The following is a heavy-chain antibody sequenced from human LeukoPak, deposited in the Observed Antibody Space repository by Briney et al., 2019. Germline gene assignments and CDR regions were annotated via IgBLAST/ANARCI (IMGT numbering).Heavy chain of an antibody. Sequence: SETLSLTCTVSGGSISSGSYYWSWIRQPAGKGLEWIGRIYTSGSTNYNPSLKSRVTISVDTSKNQFSLKLSSVTAADTAVYYCARDQGTMVRESLLGNYYYYYMDVWGKGTTVTVSS. CDR2: IYTSGST. D-gene: IGHD3-10*01. V-gene: IGHV4-61*02. CDR3: ARDQGTMVRESLLGNYYYYYMDV. CDR1: GGSISSGSYY. J-gene: IGHJ6*03.